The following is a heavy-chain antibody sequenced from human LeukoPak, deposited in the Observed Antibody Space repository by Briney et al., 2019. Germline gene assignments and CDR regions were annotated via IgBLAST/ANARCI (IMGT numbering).Heavy chain of an antibody. CDR2: IHYGGSN. CDR3: XXXXSLSLVXXIIISGLDP. D-gene: IGHD3-10*01. V-gene: IGHV4-61*08. J-gene: IGHJ5*02. Sequence: NSSETLSLTCTVSGGSISGDNYWIWFRQPPGNGLERIGFIHYGGSNHYNPYLKSRLSISVDTSKNQFSLKLTPLTAPDMAVYYXXXXXSLSLVXXIIISGLDPWGQGTLVTVSS. CDR1: GGSISGDNY.